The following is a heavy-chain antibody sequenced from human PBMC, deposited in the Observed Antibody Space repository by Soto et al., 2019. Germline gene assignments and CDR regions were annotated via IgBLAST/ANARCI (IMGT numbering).Heavy chain of an antibody. CDR1: GFTFSSYS. Sequence: EVQLVESGGGLVKPGGSLRLSCAASGFTFSSYSMNWVRQAPGKGLEWVSSISSSSSYIYYADSVKGRFTISRDNAKNSLYLQMNSLRAEDTAVYYCARYVNAHLAWLPRSYWYFDLLGRGTLVTVSS. D-gene: IGHD3-3*01. V-gene: IGHV3-21*01. J-gene: IGHJ2*01. CDR3: ARYVNAHLAWLPRSYWYFDL. CDR2: ISSSSSYI.